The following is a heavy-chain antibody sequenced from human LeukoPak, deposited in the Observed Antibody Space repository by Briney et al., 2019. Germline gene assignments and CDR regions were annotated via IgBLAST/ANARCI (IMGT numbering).Heavy chain of an antibody. V-gene: IGHV5-51*01. D-gene: IGHD2-15*01. CDR2: IYPADSDT. CDR3: ARLLGYSADY. CDR1: GYRFTNYW. Sequence: GESLKISCKGSGYRFTNYWIGWVRQMPGKGLEWMGIIYPADSDTRYSPSFQGQVTISADKSISTAYLQWSSLKASDSAIYYCARLLGYSADYWGQGTLVTVSS. J-gene: IGHJ4*02.